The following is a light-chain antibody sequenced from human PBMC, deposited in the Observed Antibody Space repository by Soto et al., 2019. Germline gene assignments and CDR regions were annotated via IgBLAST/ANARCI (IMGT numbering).Light chain of an antibody. Sequence: DIQMTQSPSTLSASVGDRVTITCRASQSISSWLAWYQQRPGKTPRLLIYDASTLESRVPSRFSGSGSGTEFTLTISSLQPDDFATYYCQQYSSYSRGTFGPGTKVDIK. J-gene: IGKJ3*01. V-gene: IGKV1-5*01. CDR2: DAS. CDR1: QSISSW. CDR3: QQYSSYSRGT.